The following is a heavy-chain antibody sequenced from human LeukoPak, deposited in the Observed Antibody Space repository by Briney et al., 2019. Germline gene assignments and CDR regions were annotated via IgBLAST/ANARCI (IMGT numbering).Heavy chain of an antibody. CDR2: IYTSGST. D-gene: IGHD2-8*01. CDR1: GGSISSGSYY. Sequence: PSQTLSLTCTVSGGSISSGSYYWSWIRQPAGKGLEWIGRIYTSGSTNYNPSLKSRVTISVDTSKNQFSLKLSSVTAADTAVYYCARSGRDRTNGVCYANWFDPWGQGTLVTVSS. V-gene: IGHV4-61*02. J-gene: IGHJ5*02. CDR3: ARSGRDRTNGVCYANWFDP.